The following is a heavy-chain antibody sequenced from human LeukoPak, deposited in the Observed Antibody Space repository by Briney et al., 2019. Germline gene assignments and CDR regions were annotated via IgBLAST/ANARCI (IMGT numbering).Heavy chain of an antibody. CDR1: GFTFSNYW. Sequence: GGSLRLSCAASGFTFSNYWMHWVRQAPGKGLVWVSRIKPDGSGTSYVDSVKGRFTISRDNAKSTLYLQMNSLGAEDTAVYYCAKDAVYGSGSVDYWGQGTLVTVSS. CDR2: IKPDGSGT. D-gene: IGHD3-10*01. V-gene: IGHV3-74*01. J-gene: IGHJ4*02. CDR3: AKDAVYGSGSVDY.